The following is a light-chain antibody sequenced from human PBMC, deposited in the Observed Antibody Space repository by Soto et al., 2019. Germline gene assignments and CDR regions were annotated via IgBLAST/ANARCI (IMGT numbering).Light chain of an antibody. CDR3: QQSYSTLLVT. CDR1: QSISSY. CDR2: AAS. Sequence: DIQMTQSPSSLSASVGDRVTITCRASQSISSYLNWYQQKPGKAPKHLIYAASSLQSGVPSRFSGSGSCTDFTIPISSRQPEDFATYYCQQSYSTLLVTFGPGTKVDIK. J-gene: IGKJ3*01. V-gene: IGKV1-39*01.